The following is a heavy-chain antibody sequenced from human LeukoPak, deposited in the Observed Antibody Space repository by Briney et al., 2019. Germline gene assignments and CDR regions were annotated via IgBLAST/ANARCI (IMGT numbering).Heavy chain of an antibody. J-gene: IGHJ4*02. D-gene: IGHD3-10*01. CDR2: ISSSSSYI. V-gene: IGHV3-21*01. Sequence: KAGGSLRLSRAASGFTFSSYSMNWVRQAPGKGMDWVSSISSSSSYIYYADSVQGRFTISRDNVKNSLYLQMNSLRAEDTAVYYCARTIRGYWGQGTLVTVSS. CDR1: GFTFSSYS. CDR3: ARTIRGY.